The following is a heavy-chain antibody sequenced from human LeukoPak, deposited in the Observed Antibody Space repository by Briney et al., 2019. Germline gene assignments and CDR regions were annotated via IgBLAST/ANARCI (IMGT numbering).Heavy chain of an antibody. D-gene: IGHD3-10*01. CDR3: ARERGRGVISPYFDQ. CDR2: IYSDGDI. CDR1: GFTFHAHG. Sequence: GGSLRLSCVASGFTFHAHGMNWVRQAPGRGLEWVSVIYSDGDIRYADSVKGRFTISRDNSKNTLYLQMNSLRAEDTALYYCARERGRGVISPYFDQWGQGSLVTVSS. V-gene: IGHV3-66*01. J-gene: IGHJ4*02.